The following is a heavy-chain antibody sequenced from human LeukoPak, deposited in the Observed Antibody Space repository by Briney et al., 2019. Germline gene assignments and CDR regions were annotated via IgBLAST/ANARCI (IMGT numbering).Heavy chain of an antibody. Sequence: GGSLRLSCAASGFTFSSYGMHWVRQAPGKGLEWVAVIWYDGSKEYYADSVKGRFNISRDNSKNTLWLQMNSLRAEDTAVYYCAKERENYYDSSGYLDLGMGFDYWGQGTLVTVSS. V-gene: IGHV3-33*06. CDR1: GFTFSSYG. CDR2: IWYDGSKE. J-gene: IGHJ4*02. D-gene: IGHD3-22*01. CDR3: AKERENYYDSSGYLDLGMGFDY.